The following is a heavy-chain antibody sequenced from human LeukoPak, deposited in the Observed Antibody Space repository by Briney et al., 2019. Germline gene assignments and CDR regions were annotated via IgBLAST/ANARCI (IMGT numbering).Heavy chain of an antibody. Sequence: GGSLRLSCAASGFTFSSYAMSWVRQAPGKGLEWVSAISGSGGSTYYADSVKGRFTISRDNSKNTLYLQMGSLRAEDMAVYYCARDRGGSYYYMDVWGKGTTVTVSS. CDR3: ARDRGGSYYYMDV. V-gene: IGHV3-23*01. D-gene: IGHD1-26*01. CDR2: ISGSGGST. CDR1: GFTFSSYA. J-gene: IGHJ6*03.